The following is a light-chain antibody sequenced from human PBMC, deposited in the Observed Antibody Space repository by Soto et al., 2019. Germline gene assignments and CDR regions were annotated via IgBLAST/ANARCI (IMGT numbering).Light chain of an antibody. Sequence: EIVMTQSAATLSVSPGERATLSCRASQSVNSNLAWYQQKAGQAPRILIYGKSTRATGIPDRFSGSGSGTDLTLTISSLQFEDFAVYYCQQYNNWPRTFGQGTKVDIK. V-gene: IGKV3-15*01. CDR3: QQYNNWPRT. J-gene: IGKJ1*01. CDR1: QSVNSN. CDR2: GKS.